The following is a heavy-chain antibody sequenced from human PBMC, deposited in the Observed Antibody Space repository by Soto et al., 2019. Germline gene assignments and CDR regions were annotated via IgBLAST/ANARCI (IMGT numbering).Heavy chain of an antibody. CDR3: AKDRERDAWYEDY. V-gene: IGHV3-23*02. J-gene: IGHJ4*02. Sequence: GGSRRLSCVTSGFTFSSYAMSGGGQAPGKGLEWVSVISGSDGSTYYGDSVKGRFTISRDNSKNTLYLQMNSLRAEDTAVYYCAKDRERDAWYEDYWGQGTLVTVSS. CDR1: GFTFSSYA. D-gene: IGHD6-13*01. CDR2: ISGSDGST.